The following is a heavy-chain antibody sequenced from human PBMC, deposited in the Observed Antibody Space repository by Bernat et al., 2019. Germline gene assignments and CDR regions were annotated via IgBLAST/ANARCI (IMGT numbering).Heavy chain of an antibody. Sequence: EVQLVESGGGLVKPGGSLRLSCAASGFTFSSYSMNWVRQAPGKGLEWVSSISSSSSYIYYADSVKGRFTISRDNAKNSLYLQMNSLRAEDTAVYYCARDLHYSSSWSFALGYYFDYWGQGTLVTVSS. CDR3: ARDLHYSSSWSFALGYYFDY. CDR1: GFTFSSYS. J-gene: IGHJ4*02. V-gene: IGHV3-21*01. D-gene: IGHD6-13*01. CDR2: ISSSSSYI.